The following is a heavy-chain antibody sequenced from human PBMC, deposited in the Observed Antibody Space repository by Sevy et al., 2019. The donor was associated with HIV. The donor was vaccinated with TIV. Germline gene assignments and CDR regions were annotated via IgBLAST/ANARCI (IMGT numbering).Heavy chain of an antibody. CDR2: ISYDESNK. Sequence: GGSLRLSCAASGFTFSSYGMHWVRQAPGKGLEWVVVISYDESNKYYADTVKGRFTISRDNSKNTLYLQMNSLRAEDTAVYYCAKSWSGSYEWALDYWGQGTLVTVSS. V-gene: IGHV3-30*18. D-gene: IGHD1-26*01. CDR1: GFTFSSYG. J-gene: IGHJ4*02. CDR3: AKSWSGSYEWALDY.